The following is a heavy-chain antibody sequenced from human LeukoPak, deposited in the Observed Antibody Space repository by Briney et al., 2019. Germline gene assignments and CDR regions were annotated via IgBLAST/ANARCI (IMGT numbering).Heavy chain of an antibody. CDR2: IYYSGST. V-gene: IGHV4-59*08. J-gene: IGHJ4*02. Sequence: KPSETLSLTCTVSGGSISSYYWSWIRQPPGKGLEWIGYIYYSGSTNYNPSLKSRVTISVDTSKNQFSLKLSSVTAADTAVYYCARWVGCSAAAGTLGCYFDYWGQGTLVTVSS. CDR3: ARWVGCSAAAGTLGCYFDY. D-gene: IGHD6-13*01. CDR1: GGSISSYY.